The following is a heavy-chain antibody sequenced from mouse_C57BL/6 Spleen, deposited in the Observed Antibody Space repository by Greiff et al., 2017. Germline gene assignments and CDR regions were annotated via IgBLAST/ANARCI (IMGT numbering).Heavy chain of an antibody. CDR3: TGDGKRFDY. J-gene: IGHJ2*01. D-gene: IGHD2-3*01. Sequence: VQLQQSGAELVRPGASVTLSCKASGYTFTDYAMHWVKQTPVHGLEWIGAIDPETGGTAYNQKFKGKAILTADKSSSTAYMELRSLTSEDSAVYYCTGDGKRFDYWGQGTTLTVSS. V-gene: IGHV1-15*01. CDR2: IDPETGGT. CDR1: GYTFTDYA.